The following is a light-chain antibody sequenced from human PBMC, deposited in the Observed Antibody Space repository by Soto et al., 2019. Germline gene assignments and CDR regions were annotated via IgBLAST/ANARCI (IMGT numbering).Light chain of an antibody. CDR3: CSYAGSSTWV. V-gene: IGLV2-23*01. CDR2: EAG. J-gene: IGLJ3*02. CDR1: SSDVGSYNF. Sequence: QSALTQPASVSGSPGQSITISCTGTSSDVGSYNFVSWYQQHPGKAPKLMIFEAGKRPSGVSNRFSGSKSGNTASLTISGLQAEDEADYYCCSYAGSSTWVFGGGTKLTVL.